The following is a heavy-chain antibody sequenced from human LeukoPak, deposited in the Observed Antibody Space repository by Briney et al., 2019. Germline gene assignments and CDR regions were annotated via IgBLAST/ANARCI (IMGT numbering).Heavy chain of an antibody. CDR3: ARMVTAAGQNWFDP. CDR2: ISAYNGNT. CDR1: GYTFTSYG. J-gene: IGHJ5*02. V-gene: IGHV1-18*01. D-gene: IGHD6-13*01. Sequence: GASVKVSCKASGYTFTSYGISWVRQAPGQGLEWMGWISAYNGNTNYAQKLQGRVTMTTDTSTSTAYMELRSLRSDDTAVYYCARMVTAAGQNWFDPWGQGTLVTVSS.